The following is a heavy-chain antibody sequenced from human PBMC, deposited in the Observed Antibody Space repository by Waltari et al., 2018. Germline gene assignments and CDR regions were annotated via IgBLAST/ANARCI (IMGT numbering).Heavy chain of an antibody. J-gene: IGHJ3*02. CDR3: ARLEYYDFWSGSPLDAFDI. Sequence: QLQLQESGPGLVKPSETLSLTCTVSGGSISSSSYYWGWIRQPPGKGLEWIGSIYYSGSTYYNPSLKSRVTISVDTSKNQFSLKLSSVTAADTAVYYCARLEYYDFWSGSPLDAFDIWGQGTMVTVSS. V-gene: IGHV4-39*01. D-gene: IGHD3-3*01. CDR2: IYYSGST. CDR1: GGSISSSSYY.